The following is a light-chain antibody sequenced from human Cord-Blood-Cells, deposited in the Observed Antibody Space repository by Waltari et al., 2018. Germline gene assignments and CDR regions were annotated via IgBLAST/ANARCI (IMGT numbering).Light chain of an antibody. CDR1: QSISSY. CDR2: AAS. CDR3: QQSYSTPYS. Sequence: DIQPTQSPSSLSASVGNSVTITCRASQSISSYLNWYQQKPGKAPKLLIYAASSLQSGVPSRFSGSGSGTDFTLTISSLQPEDFATYYCQQSYSTPYSFGQGTKLDIK. J-gene: IGKJ2*03. V-gene: IGKV1-39*01.